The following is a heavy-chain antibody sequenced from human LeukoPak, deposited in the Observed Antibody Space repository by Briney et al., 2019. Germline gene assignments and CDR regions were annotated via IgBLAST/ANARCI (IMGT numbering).Heavy chain of an antibody. V-gene: IGHV3-7*01. D-gene: IGHD2-2*01. CDR1: GFTFSSYW. Sequence: GGSLRLSCAASGFTFSSYWMSWVRQAPGKGLEWVANIKQDGSEKYYVDSVKGRFTISRDNAKNSLYLQMNSLRAEDTAVYYCARDFRLKYCSSTSCYSRLAFDIWAKGQWSPSLQ. CDR2: IKQDGSEK. J-gene: IGHJ3*02. CDR3: ARDFRLKYCSSTSCYSRLAFDI.